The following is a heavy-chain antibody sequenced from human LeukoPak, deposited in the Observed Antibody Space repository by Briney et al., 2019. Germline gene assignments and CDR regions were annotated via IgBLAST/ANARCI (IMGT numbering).Heavy chain of an antibody. Sequence: PGGSLRLSCAASGFTFSGYAMHWVRQAPGKGLEWVAVISYDGSNKYYADSVKGRFTISRNNSKNTLYLQMNSLRAEDTAVYYCARDGPAAIAYYFDYWGQGTLVTVSS. D-gene: IGHD2-2*02. CDR2: ISYDGSNK. CDR1: GFTFSGYA. V-gene: IGHV3-30-3*01. J-gene: IGHJ4*02. CDR3: ARDGPAAIAYYFDY.